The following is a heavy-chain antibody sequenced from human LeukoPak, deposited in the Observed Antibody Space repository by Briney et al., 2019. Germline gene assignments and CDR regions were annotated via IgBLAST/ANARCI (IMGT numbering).Heavy chain of an antibody. V-gene: IGHV1-69*05. Sequence: GASVKVSCKASGGTFSSYAISWVRQAPGQGLEWMGGIIPIFGTANYAKKFQRRVTITTDESTSTAYMELSSLRSEDTAVYYCARDGSVAAAGLYYMDVWGKGTTVTVSS. CDR1: GGTFSSYA. CDR3: ARDGSVAAAGLYYMDV. CDR2: IIPIFGTA. J-gene: IGHJ6*03. D-gene: IGHD6-13*01.